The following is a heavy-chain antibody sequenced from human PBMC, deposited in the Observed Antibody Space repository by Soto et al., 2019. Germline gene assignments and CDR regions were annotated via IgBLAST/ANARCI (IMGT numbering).Heavy chain of an antibody. CDR1: GYTFTSYG. CDR3: ARFLGYDYVWGSYRYTGYDY. V-gene: IGHV1-18*01. CDR2: ISAYNGNT. J-gene: IGHJ4*02. Sequence: QVQLVQSGAEVKKPGASVKVSCKASGYTFTSYGISWVRQAPGQGLEWMGWISAYNGNTNYEQKLQGRVTMTTDTSTSTAYMELRSLRSDDTAVYYCARFLGYDYVWGSYRYTGYDYWGQGTLVTVSS. D-gene: IGHD3-16*02.